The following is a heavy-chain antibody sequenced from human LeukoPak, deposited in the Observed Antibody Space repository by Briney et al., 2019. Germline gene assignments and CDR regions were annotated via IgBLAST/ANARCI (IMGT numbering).Heavy chain of an antibody. J-gene: IGHJ4*02. CDR3: ATTYYYGYFDY. CDR2: INSDGSST. CDR1: GFTFSSYW. Sequence: GGSLRLSCAASGFTFSSYWMHWVRQAPGKGLVWVSRINSDGSSTSYAGSVKGRFTISRDNAKNTLYLQMNSLRAEDTAVYYCATTYYYGYFDYWGQGTLVTVSS. V-gene: IGHV3-74*01. D-gene: IGHD3-10*01.